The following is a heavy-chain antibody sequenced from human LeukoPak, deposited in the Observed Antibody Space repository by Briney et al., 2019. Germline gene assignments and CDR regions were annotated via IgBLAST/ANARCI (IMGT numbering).Heavy chain of an antibody. V-gene: IGHV4-39*07. CDR1: GDSISSSTYY. Sequence: PSETLSLTCNVSGDSISSSTYYWGWIRQPPGKGLEWIGSISHSGSTYYNSSLKSRVTISLDTSKNQFSLKLNSVTAADTAVYYCARDSWLLHIDFWGQESWSPSPQ. D-gene: IGHD5-12*01. J-gene: IGHJ4*01. CDR3: ARDSWLLHIDF. CDR2: ISHSGST.